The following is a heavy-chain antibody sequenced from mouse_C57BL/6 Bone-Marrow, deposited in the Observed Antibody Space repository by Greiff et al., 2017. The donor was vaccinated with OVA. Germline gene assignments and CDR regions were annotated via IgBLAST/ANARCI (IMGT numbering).Heavy chain of an antibody. CDR1: GFTFSDYY. CDR3: ARSNWVYYFDY. Sequence: EVKLVESGGGLVQPGGSLKLSCAASGFTFSDYYMYWVRQTPEKRLEWVAYISNGGGSTYYPDTVKGRFTISRDNAKNTLYLQMSRLKSEDTAMYYCARSNWVYYFDYWGQGTTLTVSS. D-gene: IGHD4-1*01. V-gene: IGHV5-12*01. J-gene: IGHJ2*01. CDR2: ISNGGGST.